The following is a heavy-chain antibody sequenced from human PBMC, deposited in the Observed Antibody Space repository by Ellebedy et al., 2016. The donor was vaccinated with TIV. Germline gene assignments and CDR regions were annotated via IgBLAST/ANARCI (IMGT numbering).Heavy chain of an antibody. CDR3: ARGGLYNYGYSH. CDR2: ISPYNNNT. J-gene: IGHJ4*02. D-gene: IGHD3-10*01. V-gene: IGHV1-18*04. Sequence: AASVKVSCKTSGYTFTSYGIIWVLQAPGQGLEWMAWISPYNNNTKYTPSLQDRVTMTTDRSTSTVYMELGSLRSDDTDVYYCARGGLYNYGYSHWGQGTLVTVSS. CDR1: GYTFTSYG.